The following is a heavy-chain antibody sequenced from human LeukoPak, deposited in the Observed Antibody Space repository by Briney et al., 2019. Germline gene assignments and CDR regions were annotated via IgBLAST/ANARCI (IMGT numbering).Heavy chain of an antibody. CDR2: ISYDGSNK. CDR1: GFTFSSYA. CDR3: ARPTTTGPYYYYYGMDV. D-gene: IGHD4-17*01. Sequence: PGGSLRLSCAASGFTFSSYAMHWVRQAPGKGLEWVAVISYDGSNKYYADSVKGRFTISRDNSKNTLYLQMNSLRAEDTAVYYCARPTTTGPYYYYYGMDVWGQGTTVTVSS. V-gene: IGHV3-30*04. J-gene: IGHJ6*02.